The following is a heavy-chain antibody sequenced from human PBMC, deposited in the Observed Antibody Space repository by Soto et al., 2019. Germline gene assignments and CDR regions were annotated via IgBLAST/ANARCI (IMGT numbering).Heavy chain of an antibody. CDR2: IIPIFGTA. Sequence: QVQLVQSGAEVKKPGSSVKVSCKASGGTFSSYAISWVRQAPGQGLEWMGGIIPIFGTANYAQKFQGRVTITADESTSTAHMVLSSLRSEDMDVYYCERARIVVVTPVGAFDIWGQGTMVTVSS. J-gene: IGHJ3*02. CDR3: ERARIVVVTPVGAFDI. D-gene: IGHD2-21*02. CDR1: GGTFSSYA. V-gene: IGHV1-69*01.